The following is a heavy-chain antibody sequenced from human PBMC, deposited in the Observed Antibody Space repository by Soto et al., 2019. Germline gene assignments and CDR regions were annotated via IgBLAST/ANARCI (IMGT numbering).Heavy chain of an antibody. CDR1: GFSLSTSGVG. Sequence: QITLKESGPPLVKPSQTLTLTCTFSGFSLSTSGVGVGWIRQPPGTALEWLALIYWDDDKRYSPSLKSRLTISKGAAKHQVVLTLTNVDPVDTATYYCAHMRVTILVGAGPFQPWGQGTLVTVSS. D-gene: IGHD1-26*01. J-gene: IGHJ5*02. V-gene: IGHV2-5*02. CDR2: IYWDDDK. CDR3: AHMRVTILVGAGPFQP.